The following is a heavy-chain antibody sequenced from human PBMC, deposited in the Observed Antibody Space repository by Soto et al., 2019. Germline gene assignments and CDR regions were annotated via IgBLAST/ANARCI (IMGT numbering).Heavy chain of an antibody. CDR2: IRVGGGDT. CDR3: AKPVHLGPGYYYAMDV. D-gene: IGHD3-10*01. CDR1: GFDFSSYA. V-gene: IGHV3-23*01. Sequence: EVQLLESGGGSVQPGGSLRLSCAASGFDFSSYAMTWVRQAPGKGLEWVSAIRVGGGDTYYADSVKGRFTISRDNSKNTLSLQMNSLSPEDTGVYYCAKPVHLGPGYYYAMDVWGQGTTVTVSS. J-gene: IGHJ6*02.